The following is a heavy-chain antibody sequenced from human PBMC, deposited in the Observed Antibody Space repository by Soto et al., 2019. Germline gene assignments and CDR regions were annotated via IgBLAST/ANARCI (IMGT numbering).Heavy chain of an antibody. J-gene: IGHJ4*02. CDR2: FVPLFGTT. V-gene: IGHV1-69*01. Sequence: QLVQSGSEVKKPGSSVKVSCQASGGTFSGYVVTWVRQAPGQGLEWMGEFVPLFGTTNYAQRFSGRITITAEESTSTAYMELRPLRSDDTAVYYCATHGLGVSSPPYFDIWGQGTLVTVSS. CDR1: GGTFSGYV. CDR3: ATHGLGVSSPPYFDI. D-gene: IGHD3-16*01.